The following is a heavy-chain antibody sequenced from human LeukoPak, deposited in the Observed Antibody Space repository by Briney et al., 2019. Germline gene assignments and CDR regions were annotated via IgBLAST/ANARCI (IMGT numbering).Heavy chain of an antibody. Sequence: SETLSLTCAVYGGSFGGYYWSWIRQPPGKGLEWIGEINHSGSTNYNPSLKSRVTISVDTSKNQFSLKLSSVTAADTAVYYCARGGIVVVAAPIDYWGQGTLVTVSS. CDR2: INHSGST. J-gene: IGHJ4*02. D-gene: IGHD2-15*01. CDR1: GGSFGGYY. CDR3: ARGGIVVVAAPIDY. V-gene: IGHV4-34*01.